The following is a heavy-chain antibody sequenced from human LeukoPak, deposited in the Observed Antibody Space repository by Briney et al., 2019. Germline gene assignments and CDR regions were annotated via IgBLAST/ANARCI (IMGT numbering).Heavy chain of an antibody. J-gene: IGHJ4*02. CDR3: ARAPVAGTYYFDY. CDR2: ISFDGSNK. V-gene: IGHV3-30*04. Sequence: GRSLRLSCAASGFTFSSYAMYWVRQAPGKGLEWVAVISFDGSNKYQADSVKGRFTISRDNSKNTLYLQMNSLRAEDTAVYYCARAPVAGTYYFDYWGQGTLVTVSS. D-gene: IGHD6-19*01. CDR1: GFTFSSYA.